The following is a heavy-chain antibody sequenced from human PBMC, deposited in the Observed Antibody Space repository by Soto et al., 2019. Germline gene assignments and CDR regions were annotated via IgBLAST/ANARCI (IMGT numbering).Heavy chain of an antibody. J-gene: IGHJ6*02. V-gene: IGHV4-34*01. CDR1: GGSFSGYY. CDR3: ARGRLIRYGSGTRYYYGMDV. Sequence: PSETLSLTCAVYGGSFSGYYWSWIRQPPGKGLEWIGEINHSGSTNYNPSLKSRVTISVDTSKNQFSLKLSSVTAADTAVYYCARGRLIRYGSGTRYYYGMDVWGQATTVTVSS. CDR2: INHSGST. D-gene: IGHD3-10*01.